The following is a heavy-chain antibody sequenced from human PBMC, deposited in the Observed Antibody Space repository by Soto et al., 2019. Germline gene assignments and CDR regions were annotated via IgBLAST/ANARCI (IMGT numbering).Heavy chain of an antibody. CDR3: ARGGGSDSFDY. Sequence: SETLSLTCTVSGASITFGGYSWSWIRQTPGKGLEWIGYINHLETTFYNPSFESRLTLSIDRAKNQFSLKLHSMSAADRAVYFCARGGGSDSFDYWGQGIPVTV. J-gene: IGHJ4*02. D-gene: IGHD1-26*01. CDR2: INHLETT. V-gene: IGHV4-30-2*01. CDR1: GASITFGGYS.